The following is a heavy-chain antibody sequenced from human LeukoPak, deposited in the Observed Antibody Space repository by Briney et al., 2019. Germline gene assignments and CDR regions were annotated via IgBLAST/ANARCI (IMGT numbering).Heavy chain of an antibody. Sequence: ASVKVPCKVSGYTLTELSMHWVRQAPGKGLEWMGGFDPEDGETIYAQKFQGRVTMTEDTSTDTAYMELSSLRSEDTAVYYCATELVGATLNEFDYWGQGTLVTVSS. CDR3: ATELVGATLNEFDY. D-gene: IGHD1-26*01. CDR2: FDPEDGET. V-gene: IGHV1-24*01. CDR1: GYTLTELS. J-gene: IGHJ4*02.